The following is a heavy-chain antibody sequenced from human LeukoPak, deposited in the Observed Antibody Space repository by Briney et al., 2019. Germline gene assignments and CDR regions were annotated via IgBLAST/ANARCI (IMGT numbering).Heavy chain of an antibody. J-gene: IGHJ6*02. Sequence: GGSLRLSCAASGFTFGSYWMSWVRQAPGKGLEWVANIKQDGSEKYYVDSVKGRFTISRDNAKNSLYLQMNSLRAEDTAVYYCARDQTNGYFDWYYYYGMDVWGQGTTVTVSS. V-gene: IGHV3-7*01. CDR1: GFTFGSYW. CDR2: IKQDGSEK. D-gene: IGHD3-9*01. CDR3: ARDQTNGYFDWYYYYGMDV.